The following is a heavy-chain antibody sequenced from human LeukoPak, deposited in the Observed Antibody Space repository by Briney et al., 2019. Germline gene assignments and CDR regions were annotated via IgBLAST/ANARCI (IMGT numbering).Heavy chain of an antibody. V-gene: IGHV3-53*01. CDR3: ARDFPAFD. Sequence: GGSLRLSCAASGFTVSSIYMSWVRQAPGKGLEWVSVIYSGGSTYYADSVKGRFTISRDNSKNTLYLQMDSLRAEDTAVYYCARDFPAFDWGQGTLVTVSS. CDR1: GFTVSSIY. CDR2: IYSGGST. D-gene: IGHD2/OR15-2a*01. J-gene: IGHJ4*02.